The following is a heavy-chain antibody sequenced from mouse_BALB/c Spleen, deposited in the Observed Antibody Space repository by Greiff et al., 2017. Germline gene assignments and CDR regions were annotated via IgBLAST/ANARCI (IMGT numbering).Heavy chain of an antibody. Sequence: VQLKESGAELVRPGASVKLSCTASGFNIKDYYMHWVKQRPEQGLEWIGWIDPENGDTEYAPKFQGKATMTADTSSNTAYLQLSSLTSEDTAVYYCAARRGYDSYAYYAMDYWGQGTSVTVSS. CDR1: GFNIKDYY. D-gene: IGHD2-3*01. V-gene: IGHV14-4*02. J-gene: IGHJ4*01. CDR3: AARRGYDSYAYYAMDY. CDR2: IDPENGDT.